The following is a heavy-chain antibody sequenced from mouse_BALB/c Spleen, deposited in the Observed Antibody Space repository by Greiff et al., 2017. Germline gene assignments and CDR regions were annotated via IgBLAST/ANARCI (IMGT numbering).Heavy chain of an antibody. CDR3: ARGYRSFDY. J-gene: IGHJ2*01. D-gene: IGHD2-14*01. CDR2: ISSGGST. Sequence: EVQRVESGGGLVKPGGSLKLSCAASGFTFSSYAMSWVRQTPEKRLEWVASISSGGSTYYPDSVKGRFTISRDNARNILYLQMSSLRSEDTAMYYCARGYRSFDYWGQGTTLTVSS. CDR1: GFTFSSYA. V-gene: IGHV5-6-5*01.